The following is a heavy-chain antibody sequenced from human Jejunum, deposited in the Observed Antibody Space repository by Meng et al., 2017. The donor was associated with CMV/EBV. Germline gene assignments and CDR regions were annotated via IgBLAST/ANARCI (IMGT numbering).Heavy chain of an antibody. CDR1: FSDYY. CDR2: ISNSGSPI. D-gene: IGHD2-2*01. J-gene: IGHJ6*02. V-gene: IGHV3-11*01. CDR3: ARDRSTGWQYYSDFYGMDV. Sequence: FSDYYMSWIRQAPGKGLEWISYISNSGSPIYNADSVKGRFTVSRDNAKNSLYLQMNSLRVEDTAVYYCARDRSTGWQYYSDFYGMDVWGQGTTVTVSS.